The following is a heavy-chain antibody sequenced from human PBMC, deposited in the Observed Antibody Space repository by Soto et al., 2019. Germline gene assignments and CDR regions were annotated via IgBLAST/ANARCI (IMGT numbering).Heavy chain of an antibody. V-gene: IGHV1-69*13. CDR1: GGTFSSYA. D-gene: IGHD4-17*01. Sequence: GASVKVSCKASGGTFSSYAISWVRQAPGQGLEWMGGIIPIFGTANYAQKFQGRVTITADESTSTAYMELSSLRSEDTAVYYCARWATVVTLWIGYFDYWGQGTLVTVSS. J-gene: IGHJ4*02. CDR3: ARWATVVTLWIGYFDY. CDR2: IIPIFGTA.